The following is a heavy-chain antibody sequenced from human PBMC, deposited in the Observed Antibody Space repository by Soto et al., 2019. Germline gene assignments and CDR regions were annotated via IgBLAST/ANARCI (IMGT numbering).Heavy chain of an antibody. V-gene: IGHV3-15*07. CDR2: VKSKADGGSG. Sequence: SGGGLVKPGGSLRLSCAASGFPFNNAWINWVRQVPGKGLEWVGRVKSKADGGSGDYAAPVKGRFVVSRDDSKDIVYLQMNSLKIEDTGVYYCTTDSRTTLPEIRFDYWGHGTQVTVSS. D-gene: IGHD1-26*01. CDR3: TTDSRTTLPEIRFDY. CDR1: GFPFNNAW. J-gene: IGHJ4*01.